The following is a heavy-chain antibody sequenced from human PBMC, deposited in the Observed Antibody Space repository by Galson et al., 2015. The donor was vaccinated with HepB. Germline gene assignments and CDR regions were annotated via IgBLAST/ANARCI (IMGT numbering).Heavy chain of an antibody. D-gene: IGHD3-3*01. V-gene: IGHV1-2*06. CDR1: GYTFTGYY. CDR2: INPNSGGT. Sequence: SVKVSCKASGYTFTGYYMHWVRQAPGQGLEWMGRINPNSGGTNYAQKFQGRVTMTRDTSISTAYMELSRLRSDDTAVYYCATSGTGGYYSRYYYYMDVWGKGTTVTVSS. CDR3: ATSGTGGYYSRYYYYMDV. J-gene: IGHJ6*03.